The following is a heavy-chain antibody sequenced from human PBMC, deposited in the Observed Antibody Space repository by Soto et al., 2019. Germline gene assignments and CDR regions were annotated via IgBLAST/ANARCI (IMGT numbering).Heavy chain of an antibody. V-gene: IGHV3-23*01. CDR2: ISNSDDVG. CDR1: GFNFTNHV. CDR3: AKTVGATKLEDY. D-gene: IGHD1-26*01. Sequence: EVQLLESGGGLVQPRRSLRLSCSASGFNFTNHVINWVRQAPGKSLEWVSSISNSDDVGFYADSVRGRFIVSRDTSTNTIYLQMNYLRVEDTAVSYCAKTVGATKLEDYWGQGTLVTVSS. J-gene: IGHJ4*02.